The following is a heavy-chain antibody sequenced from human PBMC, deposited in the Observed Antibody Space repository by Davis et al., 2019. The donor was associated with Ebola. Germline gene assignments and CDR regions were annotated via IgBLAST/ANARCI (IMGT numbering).Heavy chain of an antibody. CDR1: GYSFTSYW. J-gene: IGHJ4*02. Sequence: GESLKISCKGSGYSFTSYWIGWVRQMPGKGLEWMGIIYPGDSDTRSSPSFQGQVTISADKSISTAYLQWSTLKASDTAIYYCARSLSSRGGRFDYWGQGTLVTVSS. V-gene: IGHV5-51*01. CDR3: ARSLSSRGGRFDY. D-gene: IGHD3-16*01. CDR2: IYPGDSDT.